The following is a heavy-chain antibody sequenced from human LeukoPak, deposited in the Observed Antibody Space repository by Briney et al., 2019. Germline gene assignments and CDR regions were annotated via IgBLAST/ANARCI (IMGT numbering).Heavy chain of an antibody. J-gene: IGHJ4*02. Sequence: ASVKVPCKTSGYTFSTYYMHWVRQAPRQGLEWLGIIHPTDGSTSYTQKIQGRATMTRDTATGTVYLELSSLRSEDTAVYWCARANGGGLDYWGQGTLITVSS. CDR3: ARANGGGLDY. CDR1: GYTFSTYY. CDR2: IHPTDGST. V-gene: IGHV1-46*01. D-gene: IGHD3-10*01.